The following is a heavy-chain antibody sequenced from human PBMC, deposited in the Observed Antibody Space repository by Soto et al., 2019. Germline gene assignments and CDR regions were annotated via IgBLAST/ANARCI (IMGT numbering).Heavy chain of an antibody. CDR2: INPNSGGT. D-gene: IGHD6-13*01. CDR3: ARAYSRCWDDAFDI. CDR1: GYTFTGYY. V-gene: IGHV1-2*02. J-gene: IGHJ3*02. Sequence: ASVKVSCKASGYTFTGYYMHWVRQAPGQGLEWMGWINPNSGGTNYAQKFQGRVTMTRDTSISTAYMELSRLRSDDTAVYYCARAYSRCWDDAFDIWGQGTMVTVAS.